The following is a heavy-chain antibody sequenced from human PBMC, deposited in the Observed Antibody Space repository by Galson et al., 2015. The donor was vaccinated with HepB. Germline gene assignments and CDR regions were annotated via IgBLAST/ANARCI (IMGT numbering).Heavy chain of an antibody. CDR1: GYTFTSYG. D-gene: IGHD3-22*01. CDR2: ISAYNGNT. J-gene: IGHJ3*02. V-gene: IGHV1-18*01. Sequence: QSGAEVKKPRASVKVSCKASGYTFTSYGISWVRQAPGQGLEWMGWISAYNGNTNYAQKLQGRVTMTTDTSTSTAYMELRSLRSDDTAVYYCARVPYYYDSSGYYRTVGAFDIWGQGTMVTVSS. CDR3: ARVPYYYDSSGYYRTVGAFDI.